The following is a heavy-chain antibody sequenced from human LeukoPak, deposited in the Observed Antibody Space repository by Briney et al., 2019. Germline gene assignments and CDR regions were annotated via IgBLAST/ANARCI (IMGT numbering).Heavy chain of an antibody. D-gene: IGHD4-17*01. CDR2: IYYSGST. CDR3: ARLGTTVTRTRFDP. CDR1: GGSISSSSYY. Sequence: SETLSLTCTVSGGSISSSSYYWGWIRQPPGKGLEWIGSIYYSGSTYYNPSLKSRVTISVDTSKNQFSLKLSSVTAADTAVYYCARLGTTVTRTRFDPWGQGTLVTVSS. J-gene: IGHJ5*02. V-gene: IGHV4-39*01.